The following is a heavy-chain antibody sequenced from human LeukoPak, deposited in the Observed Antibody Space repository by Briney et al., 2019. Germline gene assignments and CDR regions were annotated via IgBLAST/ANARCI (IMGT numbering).Heavy chain of an antibody. J-gene: IGHJ4*02. CDR2: ISSSGSTI. Sequence: GGTLRLSCAASGFTFSHHGMNWVRQAPGKGLEWVSYISSSGSTIYYADSVKGRFTISRDNAKNSLYLQMNSLRAEDTALYYCARSMYGTAFDYWGQGTLVTVSS. CDR1: GFTFSHHG. V-gene: IGHV3-48*04. CDR3: ARSMYGTAFDY. D-gene: IGHD3-10*02.